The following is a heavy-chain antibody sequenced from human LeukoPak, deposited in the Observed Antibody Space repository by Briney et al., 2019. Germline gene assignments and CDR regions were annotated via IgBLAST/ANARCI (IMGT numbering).Heavy chain of an antibody. CDR1: GYSFTGYY. CDR2: INPKSGGT. Sequence: ASVKVSCKASGYSFTGYYMHWVRQAPGQGLEWMGWINPKSGGTNYAQKFQGRVTMTRDTSISTAYMELSRLRSDDTAVYYCARRMGRRQQLEKFLHYYYYMDVWGKGTTVTVSS. D-gene: IGHD6-13*01. CDR3: ARRMGRRQQLEKFLHYYYYMDV. J-gene: IGHJ6*03. V-gene: IGHV1-2*02.